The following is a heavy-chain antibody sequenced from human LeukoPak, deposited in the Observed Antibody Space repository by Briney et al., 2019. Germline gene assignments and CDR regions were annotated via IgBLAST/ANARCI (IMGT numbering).Heavy chain of an antibody. CDR3: ARDRAPRLEGFLYYFDY. J-gene: IGHJ4*02. Sequence: ASVKVSCKASGYTFTSYGISWVRQAPGQGLEWMGWISAYNGNTNYAQKLQGRVTMTTDTSTSTAYMELRSLRSDDTAVYYCARDRAPRLEGFLYYFDYWGQGTLVTVSS. D-gene: IGHD1-1*01. V-gene: IGHV1-18*01. CDR2: ISAYNGNT. CDR1: GYTFTSYG.